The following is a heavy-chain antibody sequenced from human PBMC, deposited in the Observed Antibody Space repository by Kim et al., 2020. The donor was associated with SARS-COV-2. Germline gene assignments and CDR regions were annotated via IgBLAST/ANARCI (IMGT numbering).Heavy chain of an antibody. D-gene: IGHD3-16*01. Sequence: DDAAPVKGRFTISREDSKNTLYLQMDSLKTEDTAVYYCSTDPALGYYFDYWGQGTLVTVSS. J-gene: IGHJ4*02. V-gene: IGHV3-15*01. CDR3: STDPALGYYFDY.